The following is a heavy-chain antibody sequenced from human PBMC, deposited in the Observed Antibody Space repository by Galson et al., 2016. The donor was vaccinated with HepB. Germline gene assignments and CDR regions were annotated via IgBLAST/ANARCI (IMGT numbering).Heavy chain of an antibody. Sequence: SVKVSCKASGYTFTSYCMHWVRQAPGQGLEWLGIINPRDGTTSYAQKFQGRVTMTRDTSTSTVYMELSSLRFEDMAIYYCARDTDSGDYGRGLDYWGQGTQVTVSS. D-gene: IGHD4-17*01. CDR3: ARDTDSGDYGRGLDY. J-gene: IGHJ4*02. CDR1: GYTFTSYC. CDR2: INPRDGTT. V-gene: IGHV1-46*01.